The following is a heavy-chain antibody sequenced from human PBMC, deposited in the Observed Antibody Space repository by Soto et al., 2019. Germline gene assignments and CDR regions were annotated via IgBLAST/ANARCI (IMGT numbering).Heavy chain of an antibody. D-gene: IGHD5-18*01. CDR2: IYSSGST. Sequence: SETLSLTCTVSGGSISNYYWNWIRQSPGKGLEWIGYIYSSGSTHYNPSLQNRVTISIDTSKNQVSLRVNSVTAADTAVYYCARDHPHSYGVYYFDYWGQGTPVTVSS. CDR3: ARDHPHSYGVYYFDY. CDR1: GGSISNYY. J-gene: IGHJ4*02. V-gene: IGHV4-59*01.